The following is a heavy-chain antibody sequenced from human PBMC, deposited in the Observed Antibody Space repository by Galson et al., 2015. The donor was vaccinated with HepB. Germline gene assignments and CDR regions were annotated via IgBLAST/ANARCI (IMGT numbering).Heavy chain of an antibody. J-gene: IGHJ4*02. CDR3: ARDWSPYSSSWYFDY. Sequence: SLRLSCAASGFTFSSYAMHWVRQAPGKGLEWVAVISYDGSNKYYADSAKGRFTISRDNSKNTLYLQMNSLRAEDTAVYYCARDWSPYSSSWYFDYWGQGTLVTVSS. CDR1: GFTFSSYA. V-gene: IGHV3-30-3*01. CDR2: ISYDGSNK. D-gene: IGHD6-13*01.